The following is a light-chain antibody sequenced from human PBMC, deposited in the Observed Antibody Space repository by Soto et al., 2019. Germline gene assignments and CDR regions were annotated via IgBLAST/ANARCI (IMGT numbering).Light chain of an antibody. V-gene: IGKV1-33*01. CDR2: DAS. CDR3: QQYDNLPRGT. Sequence: DLQMTQSPSSLSASVGDRVTITCQASQDISNYLNWYQQKPGKAPKLLIYDASNLETGVPSRFSGSGSGTDFTFTISSLQPEDIATYYCQQYDNLPRGTFGQGTKLEIK. J-gene: IGKJ2*01. CDR1: QDISNY.